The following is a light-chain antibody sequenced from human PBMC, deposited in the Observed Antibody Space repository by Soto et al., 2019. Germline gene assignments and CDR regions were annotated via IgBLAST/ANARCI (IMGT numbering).Light chain of an antibody. CDR1: QSVSSSY. CDR3: QQYGNSPWT. Sequence: IMLTQSPAALSLSTGERATLSCRAIQSVSSSYLAWYQQKPGQAPRLLIYDISSRATGIPDRFSGSGSVTDFTLTISRLEPEDFAVYYCQQYGNSPWTFGQGTKVDNK. CDR2: DIS. J-gene: IGKJ1*01. V-gene: IGKV3-20*01.